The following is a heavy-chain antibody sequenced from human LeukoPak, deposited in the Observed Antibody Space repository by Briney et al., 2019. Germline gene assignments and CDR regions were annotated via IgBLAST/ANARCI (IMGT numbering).Heavy chain of an antibody. D-gene: IGHD4-11*01. V-gene: IGHV4-59*11. Sequence: SATLSLTCTVFGDSINSHYWSWVRQAPGKGLEWIGYVFYSGNTNYSPSLKSRVTISIDTSKKQFSLRLTSVTTADTAVYFCARTGDYSRSTGGWFDLWGQGTLVTVSS. CDR1: GDSINSHY. CDR3: ARTGDYSRSTGGWFDL. CDR2: VFYSGNT. J-gene: IGHJ5*02.